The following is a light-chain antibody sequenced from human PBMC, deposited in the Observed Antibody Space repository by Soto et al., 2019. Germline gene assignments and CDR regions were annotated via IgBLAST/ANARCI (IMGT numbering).Light chain of an antibody. V-gene: IGLV1-51*01. CDR2: GND. CDR1: SSNLGNND. Sequence: QSVLTQPPSVSAAPGQKVTISCSGTSSNLGNNDVSWYQHLPGTAPKYLIYGNDRRPSGIPDRFSASKSGTSATLGITGLQTGDEGDYYCTTWDISLSAWVFGGGTKLTVL. CDR3: TTWDISLSAWV. J-gene: IGLJ3*02.